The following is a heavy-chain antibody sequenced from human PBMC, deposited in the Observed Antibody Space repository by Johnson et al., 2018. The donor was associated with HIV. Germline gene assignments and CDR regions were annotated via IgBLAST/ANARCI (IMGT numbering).Heavy chain of an antibody. V-gene: IGHV3-23*04. CDR2: ISGSGGST. D-gene: IGHD1-26*01. CDR3: AKAEQDSGSYEADAFDI. Sequence: VQLVESGGGLVQPGGSLRLSCAASGFTFSSYAMSWVRQAPGKGLEWVSAISGSGGSTYYADSVKGRFTISRDNSKNTLYLQMNGLRAEDTAVYYCAKAEQDSGSYEADAFDIWGQGTMVTVSS. J-gene: IGHJ3*02. CDR1: GFTFSSYA.